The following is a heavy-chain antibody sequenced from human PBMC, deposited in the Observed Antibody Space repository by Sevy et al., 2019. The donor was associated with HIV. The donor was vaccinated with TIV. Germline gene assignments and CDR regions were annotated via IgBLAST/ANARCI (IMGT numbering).Heavy chain of an antibody. Sequence: SETLSLTCTVSGGSISSYYWSWIRQPPGKGLEWIGYIYYSGSTNYNPSLKSRVTISVDTSKNQFSLKLSSVTAADTAVYYCARDRGTSKGYYYYGMDVWGQWTTVTVSS. D-gene: IGHD3-10*01. J-gene: IGHJ6*02. CDR3: ARDRGTSKGYYYYGMDV. CDR1: GGSISSYY. CDR2: IYYSGST. V-gene: IGHV4-59*01.